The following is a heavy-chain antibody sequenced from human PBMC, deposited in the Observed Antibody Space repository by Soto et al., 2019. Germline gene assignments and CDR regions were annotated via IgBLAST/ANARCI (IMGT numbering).Heavy chain of an antibody. V-gene: IGHV3-23*01. CDR3: AKGWSGYYDFWSGYPPGRNWFDP. Sequence: GGSLRLSCAASGFTFSSYAMSWVRQAPGKGLEWVSAISGSGGSTYYADSVKGRFTISRDNSKNTLYLQMNSLRAEDTAVYYCAKGWSGYYDFWSGYPPGRNWFDPWGQGTLVTVSS. CDR2: ISGSGGST. D-gene: IGHD3-3*01. J-gene: IGHJ5*02. CDR1: GFTFSSYA.